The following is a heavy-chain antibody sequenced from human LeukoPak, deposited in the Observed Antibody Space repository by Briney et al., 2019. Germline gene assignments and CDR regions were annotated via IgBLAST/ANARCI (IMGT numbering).Heavy chain of an antibody. CDR3: ARDAYSGYDLDPYYYYYMDV. Sequence: SVKVPCKASGGTFSSYAISWVRQAPGQGLEWMGGIIPIFGTANYAQKFQGRVTITTDESTSTAYMELSSLRSEDTAVYYCARDAYSGYDLDPYYYYYMDVWGKGTTVTVSS. V-gene: IGHV1-69*05. CDR2: IIPIFGTA. CDR1: GGTFSSYA. D-gene: IGHD5-12*01. J-gene: IGHJ6*03.